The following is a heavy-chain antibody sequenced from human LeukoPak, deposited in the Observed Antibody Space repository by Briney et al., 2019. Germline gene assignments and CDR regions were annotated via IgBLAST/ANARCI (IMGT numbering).Heavy chain of an antibody. CDR1: GYTFISYA. Sequence: GRSLRLSCAASGYTFISYAMHWVRQAPGQRLEWMGWINVGNGNTKYSQKFQGRVTITRDASANTAYMELSSLRSEDTAVYYCAKVGAVGGVNFDYWGQGTLVTVSS. CDR2: INVGNGNT. V-gene: IGHV1-3*01. CDR3: AKVGAVGGVNFDY. J-gene: IGHJ4*02. D-gene: IGHD3-16*01.